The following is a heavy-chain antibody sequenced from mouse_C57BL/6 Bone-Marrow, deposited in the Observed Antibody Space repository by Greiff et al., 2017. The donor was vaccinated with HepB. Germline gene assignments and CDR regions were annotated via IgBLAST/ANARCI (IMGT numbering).Heavy chain of an antibody. CDR1: GFTFSDYG. Sequence: EVKLVESGGGLVQPGGSLKLSCAASGFTFSDYGMAWVRQAPRKGPEWVAFISNLAYSIYYADTVTGRFTISRENAKNTLYLEMSSLRSEDTAMYYCARQGYYYGSSCWYFDVWGTGTTVTVSS. V-gene: IGHV5-15*01. CDR2: ISNLAYSI. D-gene: IGHD1-1*01. J-gene: IGHJ1*03. CDR3: ARQGYYYGSSCWYFDV.